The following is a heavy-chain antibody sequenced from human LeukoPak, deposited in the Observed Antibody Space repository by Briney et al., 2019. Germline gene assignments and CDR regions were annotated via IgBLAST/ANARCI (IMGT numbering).Heavy chain of an antibody. CDR1: GYAFTSYG. J-gene: IGHJ3*02. V-gene: IGHV1-18*01. CDR2: ISAYNGNT. CDR3: AFGYGDYAPDAFDI. D-gene: IGHD4-17*01. Sequence: ASVKVSCKASGYAFTSYGISWVRQAPGQGLEWMGWISAYNGNTNYAQKLQGRVTMTTDTSTSTAYMELRSLRSDDTAVYYCAFGYGDYAPDAFDIWGQGTMVTVSS.